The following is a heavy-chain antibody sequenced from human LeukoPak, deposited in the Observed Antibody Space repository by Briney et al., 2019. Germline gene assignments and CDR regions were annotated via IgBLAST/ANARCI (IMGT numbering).Heavy chain of an antibody. J-gene: IGHJ6*03. D-gene: IGHD3-10*01. Sequence: SETLSLTCTVSGGSIRNYFWTWIRQPPGKGLEWIGYIYYSGSTNYNPSLKSRVTISVDTSKNQFSLKLSSVTAADTAVYYCARGQIGGSAKTPFLYYYYYYMDVWGKGTTVTVSS. CDR3: ARGQIGGSAKTPFLYYYYYYMDV. CDR1: GGSIRNYF. CDR2: IYYSGST. V-gene: IGHV4-59*01.